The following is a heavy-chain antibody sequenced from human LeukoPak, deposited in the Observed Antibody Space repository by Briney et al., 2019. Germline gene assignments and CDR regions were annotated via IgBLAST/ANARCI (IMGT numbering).Heavy chain of an antibody. D-gene: IGHD3-10*01. Sequence: GGSLRLSCAASGFTFSSYVMHWVRQAPGKGLEWVAFIRYDGSDKYFADSVKGRFTISRDNAKNSLYLQMNSLRAEDTALYYCAKDSFVGLNDAFDIWGQGTMVTVSS. V-gene: IGHV3-30*02. J-gene: IGHJ3*02. CDR3: AKDSFVGLNDAFDI. CDR1: GFTFSSYV. CDR2: IRYDGSDK.